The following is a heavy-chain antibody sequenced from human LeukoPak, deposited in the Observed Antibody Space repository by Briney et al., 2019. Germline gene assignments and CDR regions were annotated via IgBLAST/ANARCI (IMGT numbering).Heavy chain of an antibody. D-gene: IGHD5-18*01. V-gene: IGHV3-33*08. CDR3: ARGHVRGYSCGFGY. CDR1: GFMFRSYG. CDR2: IWYDGSNK. Sequence: PGGSLRLPCAASGFMFRSYGMHWVRQAPGKGLEWVAVIWYDGSNKYYTDSVKGRFTISRDNSNNTLYLQMNSLRVEDTAVYYCARGHVRGYSCGFGYWGQGSLVTVSS. J-gene: IGHJ4*02.